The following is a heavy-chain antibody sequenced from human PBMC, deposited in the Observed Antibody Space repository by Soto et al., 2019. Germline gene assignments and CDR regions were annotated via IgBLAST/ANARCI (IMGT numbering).Heavy chain of an antibody. CDR2: IYPHDSDT. D-gene: IGHD4-17*01. Sequence: GESLKISCKGSGYNFHTYWIAWVRQMPVKGLEWMGFIYPHDSDTRYSPSFRGQVTISADKSINTAYLQWTSLKASDTAIYFCARPTDYHYGMQVWGQGTTVTVSS. V-gene: IGHV5-51*01. J-gene: IGHJ6*02. CDR1: GYNFHTYW. CDR3: ARPTDYHYGMQV.